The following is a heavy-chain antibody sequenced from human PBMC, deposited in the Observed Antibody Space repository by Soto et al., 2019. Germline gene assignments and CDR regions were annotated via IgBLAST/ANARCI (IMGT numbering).Heavy chain of an antibody. J-gene: IGHJ4*02. Sequence: QVELVESGGGVVQPGRSLRLSCAASGFTFSSYGMHWVRQAPGKGLEWVAVISYDGNLAYYADSVKGRFTISRDNSKNTLYLQMNSLRTEDTAIYYCAKEGPITIWYFDYWGQGTLVTVSS. CDR2: ISYDGNLA. CDR1: GFTFSSYG. V-gene: IGHV3-30*18. CDR3: AKEGPITIWYFDY.